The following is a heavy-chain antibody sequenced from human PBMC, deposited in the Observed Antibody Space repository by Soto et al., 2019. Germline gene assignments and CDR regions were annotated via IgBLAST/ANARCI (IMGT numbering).Heavy chain of an antibody. V-gene: IGHV3-30-3*01. D-gene: IGHD2-2*02. J-gene: IGHJ4*02. Sequence: GGSLRLSCAASGFTFSSYAMHWVRQAPGKGLEWVAVISYDGSNKYYADSVKGRFTISRDNSKNTLYLQMNSLRAEDTAVYYCARNPLVPAAIVYFDYWGQGTLVTVSS. CDR2: ISYDGSNK. CDR3: ARNPLVPAAIVYFDY. CDR1: GFTFSSYA.